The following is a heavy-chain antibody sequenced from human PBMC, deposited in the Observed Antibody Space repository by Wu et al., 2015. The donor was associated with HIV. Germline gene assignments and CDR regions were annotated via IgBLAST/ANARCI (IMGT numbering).Heavy chain of an antibody. Sequence: QVQLVQSGAEVKKPGASVKVSCKASGYTFTSYYMHWVRQAPGQGLEWMGIINPSGGSTSYAQKFQGRVTMTRDTSTSTVYMELSSLRSEDTAVYYCARASRGVILTPYYFDYWGQGTLVTVSS. CDR2: INPSGGST. D-gene: IGHD3-10*01. CDR1: GYTFTSYY. CDR3: ARASRGVILTPYYFDY. V-gene: IGHV1-46*03. J-gene: IGHJ4*02.